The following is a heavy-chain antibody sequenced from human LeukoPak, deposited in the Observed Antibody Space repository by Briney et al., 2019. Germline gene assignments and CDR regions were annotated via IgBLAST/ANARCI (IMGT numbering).Heavy chain of an antibody. CDR2: IKSKTDGGTT. CDR3: TTGYSSSCVY. J-gene: IGHJ4*02. CDR1: GFTFRNAC. Sequence: LGGSLRLSCAASGFTFRNACMSWVRQAPGKGREWFGRIKSKTDGGTTDYAAPVKGRFTISRDDSKNTLYLQMDSLKPEDTAVYYCTTGYSSSCVYWGQGTLVTVSS. D-gene: IGHD6-13*01. V-gene: IGHV3-15*01.